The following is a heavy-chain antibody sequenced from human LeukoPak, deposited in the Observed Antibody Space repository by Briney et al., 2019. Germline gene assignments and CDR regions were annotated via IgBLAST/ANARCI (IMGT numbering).Heavy chain of an antibody. J-gene: IGHJ6*03. CDR1: GFTFSSYA. D-gene: IGHD3-10*01. V-gene: IGHV3-7*01. Sequence: GGSLRLSCAASGFTFSSYAMSWVRQAPGKGLEWVANIKQDGSEKYYVDSVKGRFTISRDNAKNSLYLQMNSLRAEDTAVYYCARDPPVRGVIGYYYYYMDVWGKGTTVTVSS. CDR3: ARDPPVRGVIGYYYYYMDV. CDR2: IKQDGSEK.